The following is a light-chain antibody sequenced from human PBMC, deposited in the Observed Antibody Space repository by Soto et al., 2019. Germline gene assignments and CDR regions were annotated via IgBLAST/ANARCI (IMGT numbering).Light chain of an antibody. CDR2: GSA. J-gene: IGKJ1*01. Sequence: EIVLTQSPGTLSLSPGDIATPFCRASQTVTSDYLAWYQQRRGQAPRLIIYGSASRAAGIPDRFSGSWSGTDCTLTISRLEPEDLAVYYCQQYGGSPRTFGQGTKVDIK. CDR1: QTVTSDY. V-gene: IGKV3-20*01. CDR3: QQYGGSPRT.